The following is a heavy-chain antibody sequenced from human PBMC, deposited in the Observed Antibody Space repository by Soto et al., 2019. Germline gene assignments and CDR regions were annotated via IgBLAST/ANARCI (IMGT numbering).Heavy chain of an antibody. Sequence: GESLKISCKGSGYSFTSYWIGWVREMPGKGLEWVGIIYHGDSDTRYSPSFQGQVTISADKSISTAYLQWSSLKASDTAMYYCARVNYYYSSGPQGNDYWGQGTLVTVSS. CDR1: GYSFTSYW. V-gene: IGHV5-51*01. J-gene: IGHJ4*02. CDR2: IYHGDSDT. CDR3: ARVNYYYSSGPQGNDY. D-gene: IGHD3-22*01.